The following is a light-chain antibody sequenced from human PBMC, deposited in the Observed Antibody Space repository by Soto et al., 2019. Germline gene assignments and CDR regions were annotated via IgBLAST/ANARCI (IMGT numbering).Light chain of an antibody. CDR3: QKYNSSPFT. CDR2: AAS. V-gene: IGKV1-27*01. J-gene: IGKJ3*01. Sequence: DIQMTQSPSSLSASVGDRVTITCRASQGISSYLAWFQQKPGQVPNLLISAASTLQSGVPSRFSGSGSGTDFTLTISSLQPEDVATYYCQKYNSSPFTFGPGTKVDIK. CDR1: QGISSY.